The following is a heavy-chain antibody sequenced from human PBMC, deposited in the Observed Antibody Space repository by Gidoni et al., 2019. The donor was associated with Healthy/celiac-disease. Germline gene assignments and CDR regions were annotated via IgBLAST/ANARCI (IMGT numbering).Heavy chain of an antibody. Sequence: QVQLVESGGGVVQPGRSLRLSCAASGFTFSSYAMHWVRQAPGKGLELVAVISYDGSNKYYADSVKGRFTISRDNSKNTLYLQMNSLRAEDTAVYYCARVLFYGSGSYLDYWGQGTLVTVSS. V-gene: IGHV3-30-3*01. CDR3: ARVLFYGSGSYLDY. CDR2: ISYDGSNK. J-gene: IGHJ4*02. CDR1: GFTFSSYA. D-gene: IGHD3-10*01.